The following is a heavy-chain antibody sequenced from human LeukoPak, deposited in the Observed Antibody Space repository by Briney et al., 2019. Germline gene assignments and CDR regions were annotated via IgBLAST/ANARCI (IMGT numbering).Heavy chain of an antibody. J-gene: IGHJ4*02. CDR1: GFTFSSYS. D-gene: IGHD2-8*02. V-gene: IGHV3-21*04. CDR3: ATYRQVLLPFES. CDR2: ISSSSSYI. Sequence: PGGSLRLSCAASGFTFSSYSMNWVRQAPGKGLEWVSSISSSSSYIYYADSVKGRFTISRDNSKNSLYLQMNSLRAEDTAIYYCATYRQVLLPFESWGQGTLVTVSS.